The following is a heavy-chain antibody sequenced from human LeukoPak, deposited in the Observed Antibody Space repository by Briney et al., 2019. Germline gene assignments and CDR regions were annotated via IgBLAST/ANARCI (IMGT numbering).Heavy chain of an antibody. CDR2: IYSGGTT. J-gene: IGHJ4*02. V-gene: IGHV3-53*01. D-gene: IGHD6-13*01. Sequence: HPGGSLRLSCAASGFTVSSNYMSWVRQAPGKGLEWVSVIYSGGTTNYADSVKGRFTISRDNSKNTLFLQMNSLRAEDTAVYYCARGGYSSSWNHFDYWGQGTLVTVSS. CDR3: ARGGYSSSWNHFDY. CDR1: GFTVSSNY.